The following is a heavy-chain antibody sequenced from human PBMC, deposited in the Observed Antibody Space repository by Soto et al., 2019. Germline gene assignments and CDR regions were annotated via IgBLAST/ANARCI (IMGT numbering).Heavy chain of an antibody. D-gene: IGHD6-19*01. CDR3: ARCTVDTIVTSGWCHYLDP. Sequence: EVQLLDSGGGLVQPGGSLRLSCAASGFTFSSSAMSWVRQAPGKGLEWVSAGSGSGGTTYYADSVRGRFTISRDNSKNTPYLQVNSLGDEDTAIYCCARCTVDTIVTSGWCHYLDPWGQGTLVTVSS. CDR1: GFTFSSSA. CDR2: GSGSGGTT. V-gene: IGHV3-23*01. J-gene: IGHJ5*02.